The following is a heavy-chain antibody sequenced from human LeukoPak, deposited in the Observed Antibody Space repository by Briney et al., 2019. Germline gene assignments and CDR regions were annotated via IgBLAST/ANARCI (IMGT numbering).Heavy chain of an antibody. J-gene: IGHJ4*02. CDR1: GYTFTSYG. Sequence: ASVKVSCKASGYTFTSYGISWVRQAPGQGLEWMGWISAYNGNTNYAQKLQGRVTMTTDTSTSTAYMELRSLRSDDTAVYYCAREGTTEFLEWLPIDYWGQGTLVTVSS. D-gene: IGHD3-3*01. CDR3: AREGTTEFLEWLPIDY. CDR2: ISAYNGNT. V-gene: IGHV1-18*01.